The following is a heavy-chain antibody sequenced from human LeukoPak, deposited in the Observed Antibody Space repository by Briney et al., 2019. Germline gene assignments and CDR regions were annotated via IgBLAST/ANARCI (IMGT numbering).Heavy chain of an antibody. CDR1: GFTFSSYA. CDR3: AKDRAGATPWGYYYYMDV. J-gene: IGHJ6*03. CDR2: ISGSGGST. V-gene: IGHV3-23*01. D-gene: IGHD1-26*01. Sequence: GGSLRLSCAASGFTFSSYAMSWVRQAPGKGLEWVSAISGSGGSTYYADSVKGRFTISRDNSKNTLYLQMNSLRAEDTAVYYCAKDRAGATPWGYYYYMDVWGKGTTVTVSS.